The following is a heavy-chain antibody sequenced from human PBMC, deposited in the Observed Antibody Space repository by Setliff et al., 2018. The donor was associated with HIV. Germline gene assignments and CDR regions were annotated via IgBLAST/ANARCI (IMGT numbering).Heavy chain of an antibody. D-gene: IGHD6-19*01. V-gene: IGHV3-48*03. Sequence: LRLSCAASGFSFNTFEMNWVRQGPGKGLEWVSYISKSGSTIYYADSVKGRFAISRDNAKNSLFLQMDRLRADDTAVYYCARDRSGYTTGWGIFDYWGQGALVTVSS. CDR3: ARDRSGYTTGWGIFDY. CDR1: GFSFNTFE. J-gene: IGHJ4*02. CDR2: ISKSGSTI.